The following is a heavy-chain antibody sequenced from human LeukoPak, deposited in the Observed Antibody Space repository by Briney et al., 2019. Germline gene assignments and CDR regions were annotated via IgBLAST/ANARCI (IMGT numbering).Heavy chain of an antibody. Sequence: GGSLRLSCAASGFTFSSYSMNWVRQAPGKGLEWVSSISSSGTYIYYADSVKGRFTISRDNAKNSLFLQMNNLRAEDTALYYCTKDIRVIPAAGAFDIWGQGTMVTVSS. CDR3: TKDIRVIPAAGAFDI. J-gene: IGHJ3*02. CDR1: GFTFSSYS. D-gene: IGHD6-13*01. CDR2: ISSSGTYI. V-gene: IGHV3-21*04.